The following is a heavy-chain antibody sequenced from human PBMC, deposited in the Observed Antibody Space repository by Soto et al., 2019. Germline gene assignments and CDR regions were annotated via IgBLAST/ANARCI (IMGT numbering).Heavy chain of an antibody. J-gene: IGHJ4*02. CDR1: VITFGIRA. CDR3: ARGSTDSYLGSRIFDF. Sequence: GGSLGVFCEPYVITFGIRAMSWVRQAPGGGLEWVSSITDSGGDDKTTDSVRGQFTISRDNSKTTLYLQMSSLRAEDSDVYYCARGSTDSYLGSRIFDFWGWGTLVTGSS. D-gene: IGHD7-27*01. CDR2: ITDSGGDD. V-gene: IGHV3-23*01.